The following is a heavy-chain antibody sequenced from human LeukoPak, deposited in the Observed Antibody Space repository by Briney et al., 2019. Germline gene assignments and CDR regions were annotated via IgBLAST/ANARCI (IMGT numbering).Heavy chain of an antibody. CDR3: ARVRAAAIRYYFDY. Sequence: PGGSLRLSCTASGFTFGDYAMSWFCQAPGKGLEWVGFIRSKAYGGTTEYAAPVKGRFTISRDDPKSIAYLEMDSLETEDTAVYFCARVRAAAIRYYFDYWGQGTLVTVSS. J-gene: IGHJ4*02. V-gene: IGHV3-49*03. CDR2: IRSKAYGGTT. D-gene: IGHD2-2*02. CDR1: GFTFGDYA.